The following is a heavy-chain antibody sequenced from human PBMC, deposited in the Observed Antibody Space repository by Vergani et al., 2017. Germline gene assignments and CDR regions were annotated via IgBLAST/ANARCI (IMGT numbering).Heavy chain of an antibody. J-gene: IGHJ5*02. CDR2: IIPIFGTA. Sequence: QVQLVQSGAEVKKPGSSVKVSCTASGVTFSSYAISWMRQAPGQGLEWMGGIIPIFGTANYSQKFQDRVTITADESTRTAYMEMSSLRSEDTAVYYCARKSIAAAGTNWFDPWGQGTLVTVSS. CDR1: GVTFSSYA. D-gene: IGHD6-13*01. CDR3: ARKSIAAAGTNWFDP. V-gene: IGHV1-69*12.